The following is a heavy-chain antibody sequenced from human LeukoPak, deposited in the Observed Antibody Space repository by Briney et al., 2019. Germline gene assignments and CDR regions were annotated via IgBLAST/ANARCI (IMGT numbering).Heavy chain of an antibody. Sequence: GASVKVSCKASGYTYTSYYMHWVRQAPGQGLEWMGIINPSGGSTSYAQKFQGRVTMTRDTSTNTDYMELSSLRSEDTALYFCAHICSSTSCYLDYWGQGTLVTVSS. CDR2: INPSGGST. CDR1: GYTYTSYY. D-gene: IGHD2-2*01. J-gene: IGHJ4*02. V-gene: IGHV1-46*01. CDR3: AHICSSTSCYLDY.